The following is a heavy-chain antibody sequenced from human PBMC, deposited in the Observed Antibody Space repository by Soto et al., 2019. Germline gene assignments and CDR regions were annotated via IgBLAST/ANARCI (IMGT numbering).Heavy chain of an antibody. D-gene: IGHD6-19*01. CDR2: ISGSGGST. CDR1: GFTFSSYA. V-gene: IGHV3-23*01. J-gene: IGHJ5*02. CDR3: AKGGSIGWHRLAWFDP. Sequence: EVQLLESGGGLVQPGGSLRLSCAASGFTFSSYAMSWVRQAPGKGLEWVSAISGSGGSTYYEDSVKGRFTISRDNSKNTLYLQMNSLRAEDTAVYYCAKGGSIGWHRLAWFDPWGQGTLVTVSS.